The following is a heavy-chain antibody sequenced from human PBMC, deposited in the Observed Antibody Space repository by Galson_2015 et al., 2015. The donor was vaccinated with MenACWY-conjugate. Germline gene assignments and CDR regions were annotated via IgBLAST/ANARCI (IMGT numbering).Heavy chain of an antibody. Sequence: QSGAEVKKPGESLRISCKGSGYSFTSYWISWVRQMPGKGLEWMGRIDPSDSYTNYSPSFQGHVTISADKSISTAYLQWSSLKASDTAMYYCARRARGYSSSWYYYYMDVWGKGPTVTVSS. J-gene: IGHJ6*03. V-gene: IGHV5-10-1*01. CDR3: ARRARGYSSSWYYYYMDV. CDR2: IDPSDSYT. CDR1: GYSFTSYW. D-gene: IGHD6-13*01.